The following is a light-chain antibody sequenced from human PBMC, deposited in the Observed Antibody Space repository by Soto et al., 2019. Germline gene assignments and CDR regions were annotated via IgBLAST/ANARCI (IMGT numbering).Light chain of an antibody. CDR2: AGS. Sequence: DIVMTQSPLSLPVTPGEPASISCRSSQSLLHSNGYNYLDWYLQKPGQSPQLLIYAGSNRASGVPDRFRGSGSATVFTLKISRGGVEVVGTFYCMQAVQPPGIFGPGTRREIK. CDR3: MQAVQPPGI. CDR1: QSLLHSNGYNY. J-gene: IGKJ2*01. V-gene: IGKV2-28*01.